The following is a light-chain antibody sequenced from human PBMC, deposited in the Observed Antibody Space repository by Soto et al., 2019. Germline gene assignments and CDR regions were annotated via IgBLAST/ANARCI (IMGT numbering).Light chain of an antibody. V-gene: IGKV2-28*01. CDR3: TKAPHTPGS. CDR1: QSLLHSSGYHY. J-gene: IGKJ5*01. CDR2: LGS. Sequence: DIVMTQSPLSLPVTPGEPASISCRSSQSLLHSSGYHYLDWYLQKPGQSPQLLIYLGSNRASGVPESFSGSGSGTDFTLKISRVEAENVGVYYWTKAPHTPGSFAQGKQIEI.